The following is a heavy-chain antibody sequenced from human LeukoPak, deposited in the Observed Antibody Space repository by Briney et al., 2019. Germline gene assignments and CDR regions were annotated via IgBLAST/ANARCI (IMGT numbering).Heavy chain of an antibody. Sequence: GGSLRLSCADSGFTFSSDAMSWVRQAPGKGLEWVSAISGSGGSTYYADSVKGRFTISRDNAQNSLYLQMNSLRDDDTALYYCARASFQRWLQLGGDWGQGTLVIVSS. CDR1: GFTFSSDA. CDR2: ISGSGGST. V-gene: IGHV3-23*01. D-gene: IGHD5-24*01. CDR3: ARASFQRWLQLGGD. J-gene: IGHJ4*02.